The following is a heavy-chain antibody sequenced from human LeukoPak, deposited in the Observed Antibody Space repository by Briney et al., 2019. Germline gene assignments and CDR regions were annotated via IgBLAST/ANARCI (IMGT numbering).Heavy chain of an antibody. J-gene: IGHJ6*03. V-gene: IGHV4-61*02. CDR1: GGLISSGSYY. D-gene: IGHD6-19*01. Sequence: PSKTLSLTCTVSGGLISSGSYYWSWIRQPAGKGLEWIGRMYTSGSTNYNPSLKSRVTISVDTSKNQFSLKLSSVTAADTAVYYCAREGIAVAGPYYYYYMDVWGKGTTVTVSS. CDR2: MYTSGST. CDR3: AREGIAVAGPYYYYYMDV.